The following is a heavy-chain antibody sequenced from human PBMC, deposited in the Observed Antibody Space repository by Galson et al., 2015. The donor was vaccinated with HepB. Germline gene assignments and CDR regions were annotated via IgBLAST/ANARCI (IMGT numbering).Heavy chain of an antibody. CDR1: GFTFSSYS. D-gene: IGHD5-18*01. V-gene: IGHV3-21*01. J-gene: IGHJ6*02. CDR3: ARDSSVDTAMFRYYYDMDV. Sequence: SLRLSCAASGFTFSSYSMNWVRQAPGKGLEWVSSISSSSSYIYYADSVKGRFTISRDNAKNSLYLQMNSLRAEDTAVYYCARDSSVDTAMFRYYYDMDVWGQGTTVTVSS. CDR2: ISSSSSYI.